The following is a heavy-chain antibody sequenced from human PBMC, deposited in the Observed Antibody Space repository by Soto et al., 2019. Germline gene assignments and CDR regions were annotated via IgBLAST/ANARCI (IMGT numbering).Heavy chain of an antibody. J-gene: IGHJ4*02. CDR2: INPNDGGT. Sequence: QVQVVQSGAERTKPGASVKVSCTASGYTFTNYHIHWVRQAPGQGLEWLGWINPNDGGTKYAQKFQGRLTVTRDTSISTAFMELNSLRSDDTAVYYCARSSGSYSDFDFWGQGTLVTVSS. V-gene: IGHV1-2*02. CDR3: ARSSGSYSDFDF. D-gene: IGHD1-26*01. CDR1: GYTFTNYH.